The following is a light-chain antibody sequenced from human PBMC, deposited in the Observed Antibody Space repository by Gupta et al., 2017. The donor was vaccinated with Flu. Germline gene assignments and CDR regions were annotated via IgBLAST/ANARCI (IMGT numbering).Light chain of an antibody. J-gene: IGLJ3*02. V-gene: IGLV2-14*01. CDR3: SSYTSSSTPYV. CDR1: SSDVGGYNY. CDR2: EVS. Sequence: QSALTQPASVSGSPGQSITISCTGTSSDVGGYNYVSWYQQHPGKAPKLMIYEVSNRPSGVSNRFSGSKSGNTASPTISGLQAEDEADDYCSSYTSSSTPYVFGGGTKLTVL.